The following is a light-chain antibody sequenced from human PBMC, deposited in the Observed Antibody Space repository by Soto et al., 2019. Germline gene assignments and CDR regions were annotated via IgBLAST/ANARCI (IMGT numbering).Light chain of an antibody. CDR3: QQSYNRPLT. CDR2: AAS. Sequence: DIQMTQSPSSLSASVGDRVTITCRASQSVSTFVSWFQLKPGKAPQPLIYAASSLQTGVPSRFSGSGSGTDFTLIISSLQHEDFATYYCQQSYNRPLTFGGGTKVDIK. CDR1: QSVSTF. V-gene: IGKV1-39*01. J-gene: IGKJ4*01.